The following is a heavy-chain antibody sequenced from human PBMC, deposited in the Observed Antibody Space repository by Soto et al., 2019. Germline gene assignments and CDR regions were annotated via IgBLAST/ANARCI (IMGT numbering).Heavy chain of an antibody. V-gene: IGHV4-4*02. D-gene: IGHD2-15*01. CDR2: IYHSGST. Sequence: PSETLSLTCAVSSGSISSSNWWSWVRQPPGKGLEWIGEIYHSGSTNYNPSLKSRVTISVDKSKNQFSLKLSSVTAADTAVYYCARLGYCSGGSCSPTSTSFGYYYYYYMDVWGKGTTVTVSS. CDR3: ARLGYCSGGSCSPTSTSFGYYYYYYMDV. CDR1: SGSISSSNW. J-gene: IGHJ6*03.